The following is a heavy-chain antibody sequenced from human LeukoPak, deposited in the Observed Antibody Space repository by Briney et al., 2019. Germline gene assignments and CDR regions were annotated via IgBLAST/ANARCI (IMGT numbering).Heavy chain of an antibody. D-gene: IGHD4-11*01. V-gene: IGHV3-23*01. CDR3: ARDGASYSNYEGNFDY. Sequence: GGSPRLSCAASGFTFSSYAMSWVRQAPGKGLEWVSAISGSGGSTYYADSVKGRFTISRDNSKNTLYLQMNSLRAEDTAVYYCARDGASYSNYEGNFDYWGQGTLVTVSS. CDR2: ISGSGGST. CDR1: GFTFSSYA. J-gene: IGHJ4*02.